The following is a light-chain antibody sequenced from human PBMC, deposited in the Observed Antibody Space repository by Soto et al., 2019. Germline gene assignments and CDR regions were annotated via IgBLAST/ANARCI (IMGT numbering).Light chain of an antibody. CDR3: QKHGGARPVT. V-gene: IGKV1-27*01. CDR2: AAS. CDR1: QGISNY. J-gene: IGKJ3*01. Sequence: MQMTQSRSSLMASVGDSVTITCRASQGISNYLAWYQQKPGKVPRLLIYAASTLQLGVPSRFSGSGSGTDFALTISSLQPEDVATHYCQKHGGARPVTFGPGTKVDIK.